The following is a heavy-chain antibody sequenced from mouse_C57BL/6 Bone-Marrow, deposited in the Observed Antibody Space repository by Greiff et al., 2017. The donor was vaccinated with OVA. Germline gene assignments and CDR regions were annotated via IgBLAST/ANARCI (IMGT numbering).Heavy chain of an antibody. CDR2: IWRGGST. J-gene: IGHJ2*01. CDR3: AKGGGDDCDY. V-gene: IGHV2-5*01. D-gene: IGHD3-3*01. Sequence: QVQLQQSGPGLVQPSQSLSITCTVSGFSLTSYGVHWVRQSPGQGLEWLGVIWRGGSTDYNAAFMSRLSLTKDNSRNKVFYKMNSLQADDTAIYCCAKGGGDDCDYWGQGTTLSVST. CDR1: GFSLTSYG.